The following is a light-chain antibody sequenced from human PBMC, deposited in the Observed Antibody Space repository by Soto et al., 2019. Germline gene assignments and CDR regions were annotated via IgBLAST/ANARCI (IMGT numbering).Light chain of an antibody. CDR1: QGISSY. CDR2: AAS. V-gene: IGKV1-8*01. CDR3: QQYYSSWT. J-gene: IGKJ1*01. Sequence: AIRMTQSPSSFSASTGDRVTITCRASQGISSYLAWYRQKPGKAPKLLIYAASTLQSGVPSRFSGSGSGTDFTLTISCLQSEDFATYYCQQYYSSWTFGQGTKVEIK.